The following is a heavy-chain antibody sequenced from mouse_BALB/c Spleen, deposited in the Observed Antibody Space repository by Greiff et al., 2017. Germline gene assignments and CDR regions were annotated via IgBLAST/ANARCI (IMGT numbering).Heavy chain of an antibody. CDR3: ARDDPYYYGSSYAMDY. D-gene: IGHD1-1*01. J-gene: IGHJ4*01. Sequence: VQLQESGPGLVAPSQSLSITCTVSGFSLTGYGVNWVRQPPGKGLEWLGMIWGDGSTDYNSALKSRLSISKDNSKSQVFLKMNSLQTDDTAMYYCARDDPYYYGSSYAMDYWGQGTSVTVSS. V-gene: IGHV2-6-7*01. CDR2: IWGDGST. CDR1: GFSLTGYG.